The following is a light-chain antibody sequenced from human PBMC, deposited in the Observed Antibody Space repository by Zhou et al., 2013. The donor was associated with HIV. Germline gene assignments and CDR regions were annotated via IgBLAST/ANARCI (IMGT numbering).Light chain of an antibody. J-gene: IGKJ3*01. Sequence: ENVLTQSPGTLSLSPGERATLSCRASQNVFSSNLAWYQQKRGQAPRLLIYGTSTRATGIPDRFSGSGSGTDFTLTISSLEPEDFAVYYCQQRDNWPPVFGPGTKVDIK. CDR2: GTS. V-gene: IGKV3D-20*02. CDR1: QNVFSSN. CDR3: QQRDNWPPV.